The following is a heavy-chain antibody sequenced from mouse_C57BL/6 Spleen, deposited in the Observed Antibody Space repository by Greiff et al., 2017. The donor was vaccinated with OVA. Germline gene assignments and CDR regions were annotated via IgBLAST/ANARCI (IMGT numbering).Heavy chain of an antibody. CDR3: VRQGYYFDY. V-gene: IGHV6-3*01. Sequence: EVKLEESGGGLVQPGGSMKLSCVASGFTFSNYWMNWVRQSPEKGLEWVAQIRLKSDNYATHYAESVKGRFTISRDDSKSSVYLQMNNLRAEDTGIYYCVRQGYYFDYWGQGTTLTVSS. CDR2: IRLKSDNYAT. CDR1: GFTFSNYW. D-gene: IGHD2-14*01. J-gene: IGHJ2*01.